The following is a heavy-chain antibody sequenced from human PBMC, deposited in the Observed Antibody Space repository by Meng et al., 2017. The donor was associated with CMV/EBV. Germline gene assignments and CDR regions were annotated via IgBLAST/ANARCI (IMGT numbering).Heavy chain of an antibody. J-gene: IGHJ6*02. CDR3: ARGARSGYYYGSGTLLYYYYGMDV. Sequence: SVKVSCKGSGGTFSSYAISWVRQAPGQGLEWMGGIIPIFGTANYAQKFQGRVTITTDESTSTAYMELSSLRSEDTAVYYCARGARSGYYYGSGTLLYYYYGMDVWGQGTTVTVSS. CDR1: GGTFSSYA. CDR2: IIPIFGTA. V-gene: IGHV1-69*05. D-gene: IGHD3-10*01.